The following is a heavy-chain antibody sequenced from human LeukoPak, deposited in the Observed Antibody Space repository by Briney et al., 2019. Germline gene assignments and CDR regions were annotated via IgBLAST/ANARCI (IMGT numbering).Heavy chain of an antibody. CDR3: ARDWRSHFDY. Sequence: GGSLRLSCAASGFTFRSYWMHWVRQAPGTGLVWVSGIYNNWSPTRDAESAKGRFTITRDNAKNTLYLQMKSLRAEDTAVYYSARDWRSHFDYWGQGTLVTVSS. CDR1: GFTFRSYW. J-gene: IGHJ4*02. CDR2: IYNNWSPT. V-gene: IGHV3-74*01.